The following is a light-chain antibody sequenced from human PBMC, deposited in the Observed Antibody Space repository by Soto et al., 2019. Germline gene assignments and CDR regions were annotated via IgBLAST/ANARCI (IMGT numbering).Light chain of an antibody. J-gene: IGKJ1*01. Sequence: DVVMTQSPLSLPVTLGQPASISCRSSQSLVYSDGNTYLNWFQQRPGQSPRRLIYKVSNRDSGAPNRLIVCPESTDITMKISRVATENVSVFYCSQGAHWRWTLGQRTKVEIE. V-gene: IGKV2-30*01. CDR3: SQGAHWRWT. CDR1: QSLVYSDGNTY. CDR2: KVS.